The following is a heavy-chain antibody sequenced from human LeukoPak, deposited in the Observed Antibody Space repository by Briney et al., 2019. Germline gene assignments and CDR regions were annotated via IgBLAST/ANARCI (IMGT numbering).Heavy chain of an antibody. D-gene: IGHD4-17*01. J-gene: IGHJ4*02. Sequence: EASVKVSCKASGFTLTSSAVHWVRQARGQRVEWIGWIVVGSGNTNYAQKFQERVTITRDMSTSTAYMELSSLRSEDTAVYYCAAETMTTVTTEDYWGQGTLVTVSS. V-gene: IGHV1-58*01. CDR3: AAETMTTVTTEDY. CDR1: GFTLTSSA. CDR2: IVVGSGNT.